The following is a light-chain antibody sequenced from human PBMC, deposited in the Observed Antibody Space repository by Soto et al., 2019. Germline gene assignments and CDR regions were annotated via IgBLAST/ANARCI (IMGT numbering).Light chain of an antibody. J-gene: IGKJ1*01. CDR1: QDISDY. CDR2: AAS. Sequence: DIQMTQSPSSLSASVGDRVTITCRASQDISDYLAWYQQRPGKAPKLLIYAASTLQSGVPSRFSGSGSGTDFTLTISSLHPEDFATYYCQQSYNTPWTFGQGTKVDIK. CDR3: QQSYNTPWT. V-gene: IGKV1-39*01.